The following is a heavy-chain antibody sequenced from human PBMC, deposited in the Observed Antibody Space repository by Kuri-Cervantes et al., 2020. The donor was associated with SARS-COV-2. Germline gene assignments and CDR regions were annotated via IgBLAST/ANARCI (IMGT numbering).Heavy chain of an antibody. Sequence: SETLSLTCTVSGDSVTTSTFYWGWIRQAPGKGLEWIGTIYFTGSTDFNPSLKSRVTISVDTSKNQFSLKLSSVTAADTAVYYCAGGLYDSSGYPTSYWGQGTLVTVSS. CDR2: IYFTGST. CDR1: GDSVTTSTFY. CDR3: AGGLYDSSGYPTSY. D-gene: IGHD3-22*01. V-gene: IGHV4-39*07. J-gene: IGHJ4*02.